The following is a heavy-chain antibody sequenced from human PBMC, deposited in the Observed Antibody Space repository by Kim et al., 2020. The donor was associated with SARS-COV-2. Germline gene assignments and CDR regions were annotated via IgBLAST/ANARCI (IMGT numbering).Heavy chain of an antibody. D-gene: IGHD1-26*01. J-gene: IGHJ5*02. CDR2: ISTGAIYI. CDR3: AIASGNWFDP. V-gene: IGHV3-21*01. CDR1: GFNFSDYT. Sequence: GGSLRLSCAASGFNFSDYTMNWVRQAPGKGMQWVSSISTGAIYIYYADSVKGRFTISRDNAKNSLYLQMNSLRAEDTAVYYCAIASGNWFDPWGQGTLVTVSS.